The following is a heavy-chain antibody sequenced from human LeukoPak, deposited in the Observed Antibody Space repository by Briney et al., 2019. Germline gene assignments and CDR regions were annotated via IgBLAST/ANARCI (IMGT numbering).Heavy chain of an antibody. CDR3: ARTYYSSNWFDP. CDR2: INPDSGGT. J-gene: IGHJ5*02. V-gene: IGHV1-2*02. CDR1: GYIFTGYY. D-gene: IGHD6-13*01. Sequence: ASVKVSCKASGYIFTGYYMHWVRQAPGQGLEWMGWINPDSGGTNYAQKFQGRVTMTRDTSISTAYMELSRLRSDDTAVYYCARTYYSSNWFDPWGQGTLVTVSS.